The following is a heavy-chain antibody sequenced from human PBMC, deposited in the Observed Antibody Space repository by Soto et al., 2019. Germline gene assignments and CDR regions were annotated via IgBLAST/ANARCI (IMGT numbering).Heavy chain of an antibody. CDR1: GGSVSSTYW. D-gene: IGHD6-13*01. CDR2: IYHSGSA. V-gene: IGHV4-4*02. J-gene: IGHJ4*02. Sequence: PSETLSLTCAVSGGSVSSTYWWSWVRQPPGKGLEWIGEIYHSGSANYNPSLKSRVTISVDNSKNQFSLNLNSVTAADTAVYYCARYNAASGTYYFDYWGQGTRVTVSS. CDR3: ARYNAASGTYYFDY.